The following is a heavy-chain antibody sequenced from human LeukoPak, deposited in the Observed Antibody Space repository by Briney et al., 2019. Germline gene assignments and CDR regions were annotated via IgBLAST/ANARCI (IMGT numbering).Heavy chain of an antibody. V-gene: IGHV4-59*01. CDR1: GGSISSYY. J-gene: IGHJ5*02. CDR3: ARDFPYGDNWFDP. Sequence: SETLSLTCTVSGGSISSYYWSWIRQPPGKGLEWIGYMYYSGGTNYNPSLKSRVTISVDTSKNQFSLKLSSVTAADTAVYYCARDFPYGDNWFDPWGQGTLVTVSS. CDR2: MYYSGGT. D-gene: IGHD3-10*01.